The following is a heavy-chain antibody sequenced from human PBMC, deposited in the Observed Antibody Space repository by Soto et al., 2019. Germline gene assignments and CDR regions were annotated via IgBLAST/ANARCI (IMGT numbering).Heavy chain of an antibody. CDR1: GGSISSYY. J-gene: IGHJ3*02. D-gene: IGHD4-17*01. Sequence: QVQLQESGPGLVKPSETLSLTCTVSGGSISSYYWSWIRQPPGKGLEWIGYIDYSGSTNYNPSLKSRVTISVDTSKNQFSLKLSSVTAADTAVYYCAREHDYGDYVGAFDIWGQGTMVTVSS. V-gene: IGHV4-59*01. CDR2: IDYSGST. CDR3: AREHDYGDYVGAFDI.